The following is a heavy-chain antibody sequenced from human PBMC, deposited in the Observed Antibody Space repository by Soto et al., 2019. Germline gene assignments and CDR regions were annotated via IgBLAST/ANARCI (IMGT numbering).Heavy chain of an antibody. V-gene: IGHV3-48*01. CDR1: GFTCSSYS. CDR3: ARDDPAVTGTDAAVWYFDY. J-gene: IGHJ4*02. Sequence: EVQLVESGGGLVQPGGSLRLSCAASGFTCSSYSMNWVRQAPGKGLEWVSYISSSSSTISYADSVKGRFTISRDNAKNSLYLQMNSLRAEDTAVYYCARDDPAVTGTDAAVWYFDYWGQGTLVTFSS. CDR2: ISSSSSTI. D-gene: IGHD1-7*01.